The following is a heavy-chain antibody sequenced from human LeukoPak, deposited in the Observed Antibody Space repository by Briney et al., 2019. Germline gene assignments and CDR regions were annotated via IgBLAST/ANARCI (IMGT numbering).Heavy chain of an antibody. D-gene: IGHD2-2*01. CDR2: NPKSGNT. CDR3: ARTHCSSSSCRLEWFDP. J-gene: IGHJ5*02. CDR1: GYTFTSYD. Sequence: HAASVKVSCKASGYTFTSYDVNWVRQATGQGLEWMNPKSGNTDYAQKFQGRVTMTRNTSVSTAYMELSSLRSEDTAVYYCARTHCSSSSCRLEWFDPWGQGTLVTVSS. V-gene: IGHV1-8*01.